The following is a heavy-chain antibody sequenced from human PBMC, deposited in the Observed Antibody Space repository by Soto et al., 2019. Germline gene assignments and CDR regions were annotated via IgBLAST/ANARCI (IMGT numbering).Heavy chain of an antibody. D-gene: IGHD3-3*01. Sequence: ASVKVSCKASGYTFTGYYIHWVRQAPGQGLEWMGWINPNSGDTNYAQKFQGRVTMTRDTSIRTAYMELSSVTAADTAVYYCARVRFFEMATIPVFDYWGQGTLVTVSS. J-gene: IGHJ4*02. CDR3: ARVRFFEMATIPVFDY. V-gene: IGHV1-2*02. CDR1: GYTFTGYY. CDR2: INPNSGDT.